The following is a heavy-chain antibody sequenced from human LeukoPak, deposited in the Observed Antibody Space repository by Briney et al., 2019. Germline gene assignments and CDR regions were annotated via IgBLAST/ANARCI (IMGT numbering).Heavy chain of an antibody. D-gene: IGHD5-12*01. CDR3: AKGIDVDIVATTNY. CDR2: ISWNSGSI. J-gene: IGHJ4*02. CDR1: GFTFDDYA. V-gene: IGHV3-9*01. Sequence: GRSLRLSCAASGFTFDDYAMHWVRQAPGKGLEWVSGISWNSGSIGYADSVKGRFTISRDNAKDSLYLQMNSLRAEDTALYYCAKGIDVDIVATTNYWGQGTLVTVSS.